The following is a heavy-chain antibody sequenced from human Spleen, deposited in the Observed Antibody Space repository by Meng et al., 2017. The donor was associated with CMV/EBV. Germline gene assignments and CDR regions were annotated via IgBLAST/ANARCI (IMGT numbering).Heavy chain of an antibody. CDR1: GFTFSSYG. CDR2: IWYDGSNK. CDR3: AKAGGDSSGYYRFQH. Sequence: SGFTFSSYGMQWVRQVPGKGLEWVAFIWYDGSNKDYADSVKGRFAISRDNSKNTLNLQMNSLRAEDTAVYYCAKAGGDSSGYYRFQHWGQGTLVTVSS. V-gene: IGHV3-30*02. D-gene: IGHD3-22*01. J-gene: IGHJ1*01.